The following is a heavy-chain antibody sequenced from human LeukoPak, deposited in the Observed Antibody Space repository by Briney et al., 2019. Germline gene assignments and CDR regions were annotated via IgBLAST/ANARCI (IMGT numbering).Heavy chain of an antibody. CDR3: ARAPGYCSGGSCYSALHY. D-gene: IGHD2-15*01. Sequence: ASVNVSCKASGYTFTSYYMHWVRQAPGQGLEWMGIINPSGGSTSYAQKFQGRVTMTRDTSTSTVYMELSSLRSEDTAVYYCARAPGYCSGGSCYSALHYWGQGTLVTVSS. CDR2: INPSGGST. J-gene: IGHJ4*02. V-gene: IGHV1-46*01. CDR1: GYTFTSYY.